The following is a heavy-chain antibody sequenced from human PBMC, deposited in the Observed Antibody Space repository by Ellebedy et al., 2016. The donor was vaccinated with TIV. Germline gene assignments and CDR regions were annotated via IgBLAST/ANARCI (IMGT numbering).Heavy chain of an antibody. CDR3: VRGTDYAFDF. J-gene: IGHJ4*02. V-gene: IGHV3-30*03. D-gene: IGHD1-26*01. CDR2: ISYHGSNK. CDR1: GFTLKNYG. Sequence: GESLKISCAASGFTLKNYGMHWVRQAPGKGLEWVALISYHGSNKYYADSVKGRFTISRDDSKSTLFVQMNSLRPEDTAVYYCVRGTDYAFDFWGQGTLVTVSS.